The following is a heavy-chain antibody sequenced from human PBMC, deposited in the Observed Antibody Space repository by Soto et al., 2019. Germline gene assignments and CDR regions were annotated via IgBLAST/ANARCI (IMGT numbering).Heavy chain of an antibody. CDR1: GFTFSSYG. CDR3: AIITYYDFWSGHYYYYGMDV. CDR2: IWYDGSNK. V-gene: IGHV3-33*01. Sequence: PEGSLRLSCAASGFTFSSYGMHRLRQAPGKGLEWVAVIWYDGSNKYYADTEKGRFTISRDNSKNKQYLQKNSQRAEDTDVYYCAIITYYDFWSGHYYYYGMDVWGQGTTVTVSS. J-gene: IGHJ6*02. D-gene: IGHD3-3*01.